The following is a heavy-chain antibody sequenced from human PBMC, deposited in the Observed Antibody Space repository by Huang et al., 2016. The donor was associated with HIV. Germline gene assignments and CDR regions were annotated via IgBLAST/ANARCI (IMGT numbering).Heavy chain of an antibody. CDR2: IYNSGSS. CDR1: GGSISSSGNY. J-gene: IGHJ4*02. V-gene: IGHV4-39*01. CDR3: ARWYSSSSYGSGGFDY. Sequence: QLQLQESGPGLVKPSETLSLTCTVSGGSISSSGNYWGWIRQPPGKGLEVIGSIYNSGSSHYTPSLKSRGTISVDTSRNQFSLKLNSVTAADTAVYYCARWYSSSSYGSGGFDYWGQGTLVTVSS. D-gene: IGHD6-13*01.